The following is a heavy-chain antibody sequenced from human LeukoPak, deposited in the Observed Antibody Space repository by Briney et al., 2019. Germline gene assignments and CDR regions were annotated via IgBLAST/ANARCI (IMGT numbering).Heavy chain of an antibody. CDR3: ARQGYTRSSYDF. J-gene: IGHJ4*02. V-gene: IGHV5-10-1*01. D-gene: IGHD6-6*01. CDR1: GYTFPTFW. Sequence: GESLKISCKGSGYTFPTFWITWVRQMPGKGLEWMGMIDPSDPYTSYSPSFQGHVTISADKSITTAYLQWSSLKASDTALYYCARQGYTRSSYDFWGQGTLVTVSS. CDR2: IDPSDPYT.